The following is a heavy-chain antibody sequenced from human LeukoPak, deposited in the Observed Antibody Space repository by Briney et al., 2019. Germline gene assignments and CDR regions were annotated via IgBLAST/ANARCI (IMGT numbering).Heavy chain of an antibody. J-gene: IGHJ4*02. D-gene: IGHD2-2*01. CDR3: AKDIGGVPAAILNY. Sequence: GRSLRLSCAASGFTFDDYAMRWVRQAPGKGLEWVSGISWNSGSIGYADSVKGRFTISRDNAKNSLYLQMNSLRAEDTALYYCAKDIGGVPAAILNYWGQGTLVTVSS. CDR1: GFTFDDYA. V-gene: IGHV3-9*01. CDR2: ISWNSGSI.